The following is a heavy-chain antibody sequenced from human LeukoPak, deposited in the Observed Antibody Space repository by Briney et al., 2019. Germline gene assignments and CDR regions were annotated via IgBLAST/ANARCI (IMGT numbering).Heavy chain of an antibody. CDR1: GFTFSSYS. V-gene: IGHV3-21*01. CDR2: ISSSSSYI. J-gene: IGHJ3*02. CDR3: ARDRGPYYYDSSGYDSDAFDI. Sequence: PGGSLRLSCAASGFTFSSYSMNWVRQAPGKGLEWVSSISSSSSYIYYADSVKGRFTISRDNAKNSLYLQMSSLRAEDTAVYYCARDRGPYYYDSSGYDSDAFDIWGQGTMVTVSS. D-gene: IGHD3-22*01.